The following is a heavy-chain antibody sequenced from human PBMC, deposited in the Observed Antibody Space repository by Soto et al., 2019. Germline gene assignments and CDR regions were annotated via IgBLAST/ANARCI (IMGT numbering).Heavy chain of an antibody. CDR2: ISYSGSA. CDR1: GGSINSGNYY. D-gene: IGHD2-2*01. CDR3: ARRRCTTTTCFDP. Sequence: SETLSLTCSVSGGSINSGNYYWSWIRQHPGKGLEWIGYISYSGSAHYNPSLRSRVLISVDTSRNQFSLKLSSVTAADTAVYYCARRRCTTTTCFDPWGQGTLVTVSS. J-gene: IGHJ5*02. V-gene: IGHV4-31*03.